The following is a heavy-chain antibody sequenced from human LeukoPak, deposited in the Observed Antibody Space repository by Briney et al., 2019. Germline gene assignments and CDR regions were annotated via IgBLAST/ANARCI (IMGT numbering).Heavy chain of an antibody. J-gene: IGHJ6*02. Sequence: SGGSLRLSCAASGFTFSSYAISWVRQAPGKGLEWVSAISGSGGSTYYADSVKGRFTISRDNSKNTLYLQMNSLRAEDTAVHYCAKDMLTYYYDSKIYYYYGMDVWGQGTTVTVSS. CDR2: ISGSGGST. CDR1: GFTFSSYA. CDR3: AKDMLTYYYDSKIYYYYGMDV. D-gene: IGHD3-22*01. V-gene: IGHV3-23*01.